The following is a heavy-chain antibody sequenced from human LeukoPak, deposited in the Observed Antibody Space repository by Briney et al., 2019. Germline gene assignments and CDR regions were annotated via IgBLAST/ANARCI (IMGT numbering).Heavy chain of an antibody. Sequence: PSETLSLTCTVSGGSISSGSYYWSWIRQPAGKGLEWIGRIYTSGSTNYNPSLKSRVTISVDTSKNQFSLKLSSVTAADTAVFYCAREYTLYRSGWFLDYWGQGTVVTVSS. CDR1: GGSISSGSYY. CDR2: IYTSGST. V-gene: IGHV4-61*02. CDR3: AREYTLYRSGWFLDY. D-gene: IGHD6-19*01. J-gene: IGHJ4*02.